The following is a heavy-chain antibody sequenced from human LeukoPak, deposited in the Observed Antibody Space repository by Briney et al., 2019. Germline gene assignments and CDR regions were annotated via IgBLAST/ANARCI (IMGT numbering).Heavy chain of an antibody. J-gene: IGHJ4*02. CDR1: GFTFSRSA. CDR3: AKDLNWGGR. D-gene: IGHD7-27*01. Sequence: GGSLRLSCAASGFTFSRSAMTWVRQAPGKGLEWVSAMSGSTDSTYYADSVKGRFTISRDNSKNTLYLQMNSLRAEDTAVYYCAKDLNWGGRWGQGTLVTVSS. V-gene: IGHV3-23*01. CDR2: MSGSTDST.